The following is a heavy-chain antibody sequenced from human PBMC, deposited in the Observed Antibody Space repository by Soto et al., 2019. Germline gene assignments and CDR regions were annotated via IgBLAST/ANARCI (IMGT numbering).Heavy chain of an antibody. CDR2: ISGSGGST. Sequence: EVQLLESGGGLVQPGGSLRLSCAASGFTFSSYAMSWVRQAPGKGLEWVSAISGSGGSTYYADSVKGRFTISRDNSKNTLYLQMNSLRAEDTAVYYCAKDQNRIDVAAGTWGYWGQGNLVTVSS. V-gene: IGHV3-23*01. D-gene: IGHD6-13*01. J-gene: IGHJ4*02. CDR1: GFTFSSYA. CDR3: AKDQNRIDVAAGTWGY.